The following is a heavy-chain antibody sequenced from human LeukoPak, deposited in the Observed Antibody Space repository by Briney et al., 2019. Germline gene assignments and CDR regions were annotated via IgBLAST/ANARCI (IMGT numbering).Heavy chain of an antibody. CDR1: GGSISSGSYY. CDR2: IYYSGST. Sequence: SQTLSLTCTVSGGSISSGSYYWSWIRQPAGKGLEWIGRIYYSGSTYYNPSLKSRVTISVDTSKNQFSLKLSSVTAADTAVYYCARDRSEWFGESGAFDIWGQGTMVTVSS. J-gene: IGHJ3*02. D-gene: IGHD3-10*01. CDR3: ARDRSEWFGESGAFDI. V-gene: IGHV4-61*02.